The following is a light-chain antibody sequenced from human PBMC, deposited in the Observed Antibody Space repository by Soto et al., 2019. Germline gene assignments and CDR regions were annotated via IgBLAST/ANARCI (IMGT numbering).Light chain of an antibody. CDR2: AAS. CDR1: QGISSY. Sequence: DIQMTQSRSSLSASVGDRVTITCRASQGISSYLNWYQQKPGKAPKLLIYAASSLQSGVPSRFSGSGSGTDVTLTISSLQPEDFATYYCQQSYSTPTTFGQGTKVEIK. J-gene: IGKJ1*01. V-gene: IGKV1-39*01. CDR3: QQSYSTPTT.